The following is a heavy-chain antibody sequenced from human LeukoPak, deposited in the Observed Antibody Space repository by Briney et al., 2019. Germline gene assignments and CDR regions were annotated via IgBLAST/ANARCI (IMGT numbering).Heavy chain of an antibody. J-gene: IGHJ4*02. D-gene: IGHD3-22*01. CDR1: GFTFGGSA. V-gene: IGHV3-73*01. CDR2: IRSKANSYAT. Sequence: PGGSLRLSCAASGFTFGGSAMHWVRQASGKGLEWVGRIRSKANSYATAYAASVKGRFTISRDDSKNTAYLQMNSLKTEDTAVYYCTRLFGNYYDSSEKPLDYWGQGTLVTVSS. CDR3: TRLFGNYYDSSEKPLDY.